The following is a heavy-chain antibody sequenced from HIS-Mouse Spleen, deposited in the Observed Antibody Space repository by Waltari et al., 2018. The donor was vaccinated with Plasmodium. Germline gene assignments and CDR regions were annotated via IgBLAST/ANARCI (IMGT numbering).Heavy chain of an antibody. V-gene: IGHV4-39*07. Sequence: QLQLQESGPGLVKPSETLSLTCTVPGCSIRSSIYYLGGVRQPPGKGLEWIWSIYYSGSTYYNPSLKSRVTISVDTSKNQFSLKLSSVTAADTAVYYCARGQLGIDAFDIWGQGTMVTVSS. CDR3: ARGQLGIDAFDI. J-gene: IGHJ3*02. CDR1: GCSIRSSIYY. D-gene: IGHD7-27*01. CDR2: IYYSGST.